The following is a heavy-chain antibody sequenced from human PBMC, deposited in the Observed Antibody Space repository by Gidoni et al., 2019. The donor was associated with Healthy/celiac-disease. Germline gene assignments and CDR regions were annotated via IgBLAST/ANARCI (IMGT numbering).Heavy chain of an antibody. CDR1: GGSISSYY. J-gene: IGHJ6*02. CDR3: ALLNSVYSYGPHVMSYYGMDV. CDR2: IYYSGST. D-gene: IGHD5-18*01. Sequence: QVQLQESGPGLVKPSETLSLTCTVSGGSISSYYWSWIRQPPGKGLEWIGYIYYSGSTNYNPSLKSRVTISVDTSKNQFSLKLSSVTAADTAVYYCALLNSVYSYGPHVMSYYGMDVWGQGTTVTVSS. V-gene: IGHV4-59*01.